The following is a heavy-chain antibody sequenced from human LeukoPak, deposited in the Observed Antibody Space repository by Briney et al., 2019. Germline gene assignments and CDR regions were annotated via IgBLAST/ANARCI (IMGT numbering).Heavy chain of an antibody. J-gene: IGHJ6*02. CDR3: AKAYTYYYYGMDV. Sequence: GGSLRLSCAASGFTFSSYAMSRVRQAPGKGLEWVSAISGSGGSTYHADSVKGRFTISRDNSKNTLYLQMNSLRAEDTAVYYCAKAYTYYYYGMDVWGQGTTVTVSS. V-gene: IGHV3-23*01. CDR2: ISGSGGST. CDR1: GFTFSSYA.